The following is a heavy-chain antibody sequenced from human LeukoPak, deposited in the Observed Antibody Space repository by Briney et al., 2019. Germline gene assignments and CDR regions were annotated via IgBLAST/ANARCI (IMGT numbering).Heavy chain of an antibody. V-gene: IGHV4-38-2*02. J-gene: IGHJ6*03. Sequence: SETLSLTCSVSGFSMTSGYYWGWIRQPPGKGLEWIGSIYHSGFTYYNPSLKSRVTISVDTSKNQFSLKLSSVTAADTAVYYCARGLYYYYYYYMDVWGKGTTVTVSS. CDR2: IYHSGFT. CDR3: ARGLYYYYYYYMDV. CDR1: GFSMTSGYY.